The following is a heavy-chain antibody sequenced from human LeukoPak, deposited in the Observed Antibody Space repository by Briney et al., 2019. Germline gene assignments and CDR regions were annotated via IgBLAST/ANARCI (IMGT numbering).Heavy chain of an antibody. Sequence: ASVKVSCKASGYMFTGNHIHWVRQAPGQGLEWMGWINPNSGVTNYAQKFQGRVTMTRDTSINTAYMELSRLRYDDTAVYYCARDFVVRGVTTPDYWGQGTLVTVSS. CDR3: ARDFVVRGVTTPDY. D-gene: IGHD3-10*01. CDR2: INPNSGVT. J-gene: IGHJ4*02. CDR1: GYMFTGNH. V-gene: IGHV1-2*02.